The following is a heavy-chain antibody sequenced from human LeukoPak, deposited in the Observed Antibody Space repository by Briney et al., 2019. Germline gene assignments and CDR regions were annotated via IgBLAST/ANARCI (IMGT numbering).Heavy chain of an antibody. D-gene: IGHD1/OR15-1a*01. CDR2: IHGDGDRT. V-gene: IGHV3-43*02. J-gene: IGHJ4*02. CDR1: GFNFHDYA. CDR3: AKYAWEQLYYYFDS. Sequence: GGSLTLSCAASGFNFHDYAMHWVRQVPGKGLEWVALIHGDGDRTNYGDSVKGRFFIYRDNSENSLFLQMNSLRADDSAFYFCAKYAWEQLYYYFDSWGKGTLFPSHQ.